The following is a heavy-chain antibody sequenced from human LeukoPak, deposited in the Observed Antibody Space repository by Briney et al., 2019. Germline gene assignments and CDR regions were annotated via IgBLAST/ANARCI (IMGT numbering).Heavy chain of an antibody. V-gene: IGHV3-48*04. CDR1: GFTFSSYS. CDR2: ISSSSSTI. Sequence: GGSLRLSCAASGFTFSSYSMNWVRQAPGKGLEWVSYISSSSSTIYYADSVKGRFTISRDNAKNSLYLQMNSLRAEDTAVYYCARVGNTPYCSGGSCYYAYWYFDLWGRGTLVTVSS. J-gene: IGHJ2*01. CDR3: ARVGNTPYCSGGSCYYAYWYFDL. D-gene: IGHD2-15*01.